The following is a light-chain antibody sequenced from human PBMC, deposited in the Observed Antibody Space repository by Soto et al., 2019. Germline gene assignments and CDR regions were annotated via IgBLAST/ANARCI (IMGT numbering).Light chain of an antibody. J-gene: IGKJ1*01. CDR2: DAS. Sequence: DIQITQSPSTLSATVGDRVTITCRASQSVSGWLAWYQQKPGEAPKLLIYDASALPRGVPSRFSGSGSGTDFTLTISRLEPEDFAVYYCQLYGSSPRTFGQGSKVDIK. CDR1: QSVSGW. CDR3: QLYGSSPRT. V-gene: IGKV1-5*01.